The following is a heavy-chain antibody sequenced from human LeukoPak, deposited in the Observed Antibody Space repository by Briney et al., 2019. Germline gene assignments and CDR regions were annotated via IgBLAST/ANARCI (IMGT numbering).Heavy chain of an antibody. V-gene: IGHV3-21*01. J-gene: IGHJ4*02. CDR3: ARVQGLKMYYYDSSQIDY. D-gene: IGHD3-22*01. Sequence: GGSLRLSCAASGFTFSSYSMNWVRQAPGKGLEWVSSISSSSSYIYYADSVKGRFTISRDNAKNSLYLQMNSLRAEDTAVYYCARVQGLKMYYYDSSQIDYWGQGTLVTVSS. CDR2: ISSSSSYI. CDR1: GFTFSSYS.